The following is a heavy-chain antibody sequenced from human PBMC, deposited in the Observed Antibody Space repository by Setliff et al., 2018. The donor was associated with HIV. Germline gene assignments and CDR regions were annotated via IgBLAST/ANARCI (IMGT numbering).Heavy chain of an antibody. D-gene: IGHD6-13*01. V-gene: IGHV1-2*02. CDR2: INPNSGGT. CDR1: GYTFTGNY. Sequence: ASVKVSCKASGYTFTGNYIHWVRQAPGQGLEWMGWINPNSGGTNYEQKFQGRVTMTRDTSINTAYVELNSLKSDDTAVYYCARADSSNWYHVDYWGQGTLVTVSS. CDR3: ARADSSNWYHVDY. J-gene: IGHJ4*02.